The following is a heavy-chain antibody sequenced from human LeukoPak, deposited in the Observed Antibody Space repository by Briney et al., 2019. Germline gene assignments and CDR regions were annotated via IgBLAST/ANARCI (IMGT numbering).Heavy chain of an antibody. J-gene: IGHJ3*02. CDR2: IKQDGSEK. CDR3: ARVPAASDAFDI. Sequence: GGSLRLSCAAPGFTFSSYWMSWVRQAPGKGLEWVANIKQDGSEKYYVDSVKGRFTISRDNAKNSLYLQMNSLRVEDTAVYYCARVPAASDAFDIWGQGTMVTVSS. D-gene: IGHD2-2*01. CDR1: GFTFSSYW. V-gene: IGHV3-7*01.